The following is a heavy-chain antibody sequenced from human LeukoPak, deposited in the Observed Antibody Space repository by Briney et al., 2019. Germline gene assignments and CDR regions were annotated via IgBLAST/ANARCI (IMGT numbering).Heavy chain of an antibody. D-gene: IGHD2-2*01. CDR1: GFTFSSYS. J-gene: IGHJ4*02. V-gene: IGHV3-21*01. Sequence: NSGGSLRLSCAASGFTFSSYSMNWVRQAPGKGLEWVSSISSSSSYIYYADSVKGRFTISRDNAKNSLYLQMNSLRAEDTAVYYCAGVYCSSTSCYYEVFDYWGQGTLVTVSS. CDR2: ISSSSSYI. CDR3: AGVYCSSTSCYYEVFDY.